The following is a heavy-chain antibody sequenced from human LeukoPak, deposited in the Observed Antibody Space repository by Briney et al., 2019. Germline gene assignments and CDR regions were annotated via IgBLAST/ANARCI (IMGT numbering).Heavy chain of an antibody. D-gene: IGHD3-22*01. V-gene: IGHV3-23*01. CDR3: ARDSSGYGSFDY. Sequence: PGGSLGLSCAASEFTFSSFAMSWVRQAPGKGLEWVSRVSGSGGSTYYADSVKGRFSISRDNSKNTLYLRMNSLRAEDTAVYYCARDSSGYGSFDYWGRGTLVAVSS. J-gene: IGHJ4*02. CDR2: VSGSGGST. CDR1: EFTFSSFA.